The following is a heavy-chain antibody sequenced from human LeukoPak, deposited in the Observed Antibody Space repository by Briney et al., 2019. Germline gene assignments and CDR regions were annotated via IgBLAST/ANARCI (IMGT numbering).Heavy chain of an antibody. CDR3: ARDWATRPAMWRLAFDI. J-gene: IGHJ3*02. CDR1: GFTFSSYA. CDR2: ISSNGGST. Sequence: PGGSLRLSCAASGFTFSSYAMHWVRQAPGKGLEYVSSISSNGGSTYYANSVKGRFTISRDNSKNTLYLQMGSLRAEDMAVYYCARDWATRPAMWRLAFDIWGQGTMVTVSS. D-gene: IGHD2-2*01. V-gene: IGHV3-64*01.